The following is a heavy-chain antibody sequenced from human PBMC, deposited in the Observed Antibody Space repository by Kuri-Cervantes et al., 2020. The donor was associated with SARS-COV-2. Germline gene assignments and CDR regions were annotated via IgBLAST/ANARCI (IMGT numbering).Heavy chain of an antibody. D-gene: IGHD5-12*01. CDR2: IYPGDSDT. V-gene: IGHV5-51*01. CDR1: GYSFTSYW. J-gene: IGHJ5*02. CDR3: ARLLGNSGYGNWFDP. Sequence: GESLKISCKGSGYSFTSYWIGWVRQKPGKGLEWMGIIYPGDSDTRYSQSFQGQITISADKSISTAYLQWSSLKAADTAMYYWARLLGNSGYGNWFDPWGQGTLVTVSS.